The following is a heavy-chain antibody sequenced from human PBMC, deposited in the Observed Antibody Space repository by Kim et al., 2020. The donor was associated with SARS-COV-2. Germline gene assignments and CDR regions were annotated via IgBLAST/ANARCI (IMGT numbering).Heavy chain of an antibody. CDR3: AGGYSYPRAFDI. CDR1: GGSFSGYY. D-gene: IGHD5-18*01. CDR2: INHSGST. J-gene: IGHJ3*02. Sequence: SETLSLTCAVYGGSFSGYYWSWIRQPPGKGLEWIGEINHSGSTNYNPSLKSRVTISVDTSKNQFSLKLSSVTAADTAVYYCAGGYSYPRAFDIWGQGTMVTVSS. V-gene: IGHV4-34*01.